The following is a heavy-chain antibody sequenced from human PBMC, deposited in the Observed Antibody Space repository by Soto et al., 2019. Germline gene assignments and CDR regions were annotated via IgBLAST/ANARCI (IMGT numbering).Heavy chain of an antibody. Sequence: SVKVSCKASGVTFSSYAISWVRQAPGQGLEWMGGIIPIFGTANYAQKFQGRVTITADKSTSTAYMELSSLRSEDTAVYYCARSGVLTGYYLGSYWFDPWGQGTLVTVSS. V-gene: IGHV1-69*06. CDR3: ARSGVLTGYYLGSYWFDP. J-gene: IGHJ5*02. CDR2: IIPIFGTA. D-gene: IGHD3-9*01. CDR1: GVTFSSYA.